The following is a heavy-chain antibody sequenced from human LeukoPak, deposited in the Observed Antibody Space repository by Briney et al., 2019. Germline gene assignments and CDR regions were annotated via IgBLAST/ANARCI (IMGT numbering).Heavy chain of an antibody. V-gene: IGHV3-21*01. CDR1: GFTFSTYT. D-gene: IGHD3-10*01. J-gene: IGHJ4*02. Sequence: GGSLRLSCTASGFTFSTYTVSWVRQAPGKGLEWVSSITSSSSYIYYADSVKGRFTISRDNAKSSLYLQMNSLRAEDTAVYYCGSMVREGEDYWGQGTLVTVSS. CDR3: GSMVREGEDY. CDR2: ITSSSSYI.